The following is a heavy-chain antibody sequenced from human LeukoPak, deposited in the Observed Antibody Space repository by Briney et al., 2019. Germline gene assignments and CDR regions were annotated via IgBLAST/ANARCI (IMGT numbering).Heavy chain of an antibody. J-gene: IGHJ4*02. D-gene: IGHD2-2*01. V-gene: IGHV3-23*01. CDR1: GFTFSSYA. CDR2: ISGTGGSGST. CDR3: AKPRCSSTSCSLGYFDY. Sequence: GGSLRLSCAVSGFTFSSYAMSWVRQAPGKGLEWVSAISGTGGSGSTYYADSVKGRFTISRDNSKNTLYLQTNSLRAEDTAVYYCAKPRCSSTSCSLGYFDYWGQGALVTVSS.